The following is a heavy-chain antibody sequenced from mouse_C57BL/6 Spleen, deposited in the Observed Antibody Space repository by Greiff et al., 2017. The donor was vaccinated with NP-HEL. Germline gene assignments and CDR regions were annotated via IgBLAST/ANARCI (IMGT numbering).Heavy chain of an antibody. Sequence: EVKLQESGPGLVKPSQSLSLTCSVTGYSITSGYYWNWIRQFPGNKLEWMGYISYDGSNNYNPSLKNRISITRDTSKNQFFLKLNSVTTEDTATYYCAREVYYDYDGGAWFAYRGNGTLVTVSA. J-gene: IGHJ3*01. V-gene: IGHV3-6*01. D-gene: IGHD2-4*01. CDR1: GYSITSGYY. CDR3: AREVYYDYDGGAWFAY. CDR2: ISYDGSN.